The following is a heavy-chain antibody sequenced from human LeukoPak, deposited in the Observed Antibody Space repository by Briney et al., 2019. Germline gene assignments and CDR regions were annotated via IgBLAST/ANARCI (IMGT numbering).Heavy chain of an antibody. J-gene: IGHJ4*02. CDR3: ARVSDSTSHYDY. CDR2: IIPIFGTA. D-gene: IGHD1-26*01. Sequence: SVNVSCMASGGTFSSYAISWVRQAPGQGREWMGGIIPIFGTANYAQKFQGRVTITADESTSTAYMELSSLRSEDTAVYYCARVSDSTSHYDYWGQGTLVTVSS. V-gene: IGHV1-69*13. CDR1: GGTFSSYA.